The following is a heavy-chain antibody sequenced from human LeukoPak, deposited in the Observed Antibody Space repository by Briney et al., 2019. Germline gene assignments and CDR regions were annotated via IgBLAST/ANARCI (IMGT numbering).Heavy chain of an antibody. D-gene: IGHD3-3*01. Sequence: PGRSLRLSCAASGFTFSSYGMHWVRQAPGKGLEWVAVISYDGSNKYYADSVKGRFTISRDNSKNTLYLQMNSLRAEDTAVYYCASKGPLTYYDFWSGGAFDIWGQGTMVTVSS. V-gene: IGHV3-30*19. CDR3: ASKGPLTYYDFWSGGAFDI. CDR1: GFTFSSYG. CDR2: ISYDGSNK. J-gene: IGHJ3*02.